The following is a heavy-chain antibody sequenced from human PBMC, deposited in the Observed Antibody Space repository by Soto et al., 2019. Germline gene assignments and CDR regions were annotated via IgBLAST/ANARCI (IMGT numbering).Heavy chain of an antibody. CDR3: AAGFTRGTYYYDSSGYYRNWFDP. CDR2: IVVGSGNT. D-gene: IGHD3-22*01. J-gene: IGHJ5*02. CDR1: GFTFTSSA. V-gene: IGHV1-58*01. Sequence: SVKVSCKASGFTFTSSAVQWVRQARGQRLEWIGWIVVGSGNTNYAQKFQERVTITRDMSTSTAYMELSSLRSEDTAVYYCAAGFTRGTYYYDSSGYYRNWFDPWGQGTLVTVSS.